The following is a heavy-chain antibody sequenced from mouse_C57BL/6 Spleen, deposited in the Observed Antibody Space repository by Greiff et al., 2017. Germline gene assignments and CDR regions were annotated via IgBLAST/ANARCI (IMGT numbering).Heavy chain of an antibody. CDR3: RTTVVASDWYFDV. Sequence: VQLKESGAELVRPGASVKLSCTASGFNIKDYYMHWVKQRPEQGLEWIGRIDPEDGDTEYAPKFQGKATMTADTSSNTAYLQLSSLTSKDTAVXYGRTTVVASDWYFDVWGTGTTVTVSS. CDR2: IDPEDGDT. CDR1: GFNIKDYY. D-gene: IGHD1-1*01. V-gene: IGHV14-1*01. J-gene: IGHJ1*03.